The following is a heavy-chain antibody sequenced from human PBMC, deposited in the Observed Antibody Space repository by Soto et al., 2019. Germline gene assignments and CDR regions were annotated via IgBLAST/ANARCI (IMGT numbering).Heavy chain of an antibody. Sequence: GESLKISCKGSGSSFTSYWIGWVRQMPGKGLEWMGIIYPGDSDTRYSPSFQGQVTISADKSISTAYLQWSSLKASDTAMYYCARTPGIAARPYYYYGMDVWGQGTTVTVSS. CDR2: IYPGDSDT. CDR1: GSSFTSYW. V-gene: IGHV5-51*01. J-gene: IGHJ6*02. CDR3: ARTPGIAARPYYYYGMDV. D-gene: IGHD6-6*01.